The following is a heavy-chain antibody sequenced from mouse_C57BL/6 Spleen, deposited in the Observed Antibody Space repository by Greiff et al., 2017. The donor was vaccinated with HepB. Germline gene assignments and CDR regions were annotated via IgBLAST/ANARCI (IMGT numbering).Heavy chain of an antibody. D-gene: IGHD2-3*01. J-gene: IGHJ4*01. CDR2: INPSDSET. Sequence: VQLQQPGAELVRPGSSVKLSCKASGYTFTSYWMHWVKQSPIQGLEWIGNINPSDSETHYNQKFKDKATLTVDKSSSTAYMQLSSLTSEDSAVYYCARKGLYDGYLYAMDYWGQGTSVTVSS. V-gene: IGHV1-52*01. CDR1: GYTFTSYW. CDR3: ARKGLYDGYLYAMDY.